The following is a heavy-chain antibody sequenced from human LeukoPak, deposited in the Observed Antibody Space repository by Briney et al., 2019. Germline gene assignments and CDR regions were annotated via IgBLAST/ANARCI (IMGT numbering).Heavy chain of an antibody. CDR3: AKGPKLGDGYHCDY. V-gene: IGHV3-30*18. Sequence: GGSLRLSCAASGFTFSSYGMHWVCQAPGKGLEWVAVISYDGSNKYYADSVKGRFTISRDNSKNTLYLQMNSLRAEDTAVYYCAKGPKLGDGYHCDYWGQGTLVTVSS. CDR1: GFTFSSYG. J-gene: IGHJ4*02. CDR2: ISYDGSNK. D-gene: IGHD5-24*01.